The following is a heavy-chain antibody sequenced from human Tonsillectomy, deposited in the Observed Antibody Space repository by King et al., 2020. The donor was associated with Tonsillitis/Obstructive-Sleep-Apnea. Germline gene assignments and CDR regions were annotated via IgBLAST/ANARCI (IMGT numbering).Heavy chain of an antibody. V-gene: IGHV3-30*01. J-gene: IGHJ4*02. Sequence: VQLVESGGGVVQPGRSLRLSCAASGFTFSSYAMHWVRQAPGKGLQWVAVISYDGSNTYYADSVKGRFTISRDISKNTLYLQMNSLTAEDTAVYCCAREGYCSSTSCYETPFDYWGQGTLVTVSS. CDR1: GFTFSSYA. CDR2: ISYDGSNT. CDR3: AREGYCSSTSCYETPFDY. D-gene: IGHD2-2*01.